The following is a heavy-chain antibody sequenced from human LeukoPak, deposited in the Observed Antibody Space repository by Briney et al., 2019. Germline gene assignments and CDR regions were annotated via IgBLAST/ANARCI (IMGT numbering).Heavy chain of an antibody. CDR1: GYTFASYG. J-gene: IGHJ4*02. Sequence: GASVNVSCKTSGYTFASYGINWVRQAPGQGLEWMGWISAYNGNINYAQKFQGRVTMTTDTSTSTVYLELRSLRSDDTAIYYCARAGGRVVTAIDAYWGQGTLVTVSS. V-gene: IGHV1-18*01. CDR2: ISAYNGNI. D-gene: IGHD2-21*02. CDR3: ARAGGRVVTAIDAY.